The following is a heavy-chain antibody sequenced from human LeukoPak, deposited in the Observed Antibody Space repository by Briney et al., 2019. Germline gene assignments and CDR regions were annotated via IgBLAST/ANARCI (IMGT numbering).Heavy chain of an antibody. CDR2: INPSGGST. CDR1: GYTFTSYY. CDR3: ARYRRRYYDSSGYYNYGMDV. J-gene: IGHJ6*02. D-gene: IGHD3-22*01. V-gene: IGHV1-46*01. Sequence: ASVKVSCKASGYTFTSYYMHWVRQAPGQGLDWMGIINPSGGSTSYAQKFQGRVTMTRDTSTSTVYMELSSLRSEDTAVYYCARYRRRYYDSSGYYNYGMDVWGQGTTVTVSS.